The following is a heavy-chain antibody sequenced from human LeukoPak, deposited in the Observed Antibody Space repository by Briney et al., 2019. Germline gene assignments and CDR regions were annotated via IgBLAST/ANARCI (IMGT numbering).Heavy chain of an antibody. J-gene: IGHJ4*02. Sequence: PGGSLRLSCAASGFTFSSYGMHWVRQAPGKGLDWVAVIWYDGTTKYYADSVKGQFTISRDNSKTTLYLQMNSLRAEDTAVYYCARSLPDSSGYYYDYWGQGTLVTVSS. D-gene: IGHD3-22*01. CDR3: ARSLPDSSGYYYDY. CDR2: IWYDGTTK. V-gene: IGHV3-33*01. CDR1: GFTFSSYG.